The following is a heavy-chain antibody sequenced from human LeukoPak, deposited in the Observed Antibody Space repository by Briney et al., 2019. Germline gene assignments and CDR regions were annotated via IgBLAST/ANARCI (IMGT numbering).Heavy chain of an antibody. CDR1: GFTFSACA. Sequence: GGSLRLSCAASGFTFSACAMHWVRQAPGKGLEWVAVISYDGNNKYYADSVKGRFTISRDNSKNTLYLQMNSLRDEDTAMYYCASGGFYDFWSVYYTPFDYWGQGTLVTVSS. CDR3: ASGGFYDFWSVYYTPFDY. J-gene: IGHJ4*02. D-gene: IGHD3-3*01. V-gene: IGHV3-30*01. CDR2: ISYDGNNK.